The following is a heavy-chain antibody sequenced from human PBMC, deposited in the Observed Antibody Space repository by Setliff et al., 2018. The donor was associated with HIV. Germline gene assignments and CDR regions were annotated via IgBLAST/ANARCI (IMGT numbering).Heavy chain of an antibody. CDR3: ARVIRGVYFYDGTGYYYFDD. V-gene: IGHV4-59*12. CDR2: IFYTGST. CDR1: DVSISAYY. D-gene: IGHD3-10*01. J-gene: IGHJ4*02. Sequence: PSETLSLTCTVSDVSISAYYWSWIRQPPGKGLEWIGDIFYTGSTNYNPSLKSRVTISIDTSKHHFTLKMNSVTVADTAVYYCARVIRGVYFYDGTGYYYFDDWGQGALVTVSS.